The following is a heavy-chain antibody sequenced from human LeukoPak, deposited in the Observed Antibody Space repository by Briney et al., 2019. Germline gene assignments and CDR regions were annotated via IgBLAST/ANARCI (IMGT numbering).Heavy chain of an antibody. Sequence: GGSLRLSCAASGFSFSGYWMHWVRQAPGKGLVWVALINHDSTGPNYADSLKGRFSISRDNAKDTLYLQMNSLSAEDTAVYYCARAGPDWRIDSWGQGTLVTVSS. CDR2: INHDSTGP. D-gene: IGHD3-9*01. CDR1: GFSFSGYW. J-gene: IGHJ4*02. CDR3: ARAGPDWRIDS. V-gene: IGHV3-74*01.